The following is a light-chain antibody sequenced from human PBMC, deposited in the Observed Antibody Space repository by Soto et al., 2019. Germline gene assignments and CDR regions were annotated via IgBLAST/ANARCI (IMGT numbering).Light chain of an antibody. V-gene: IGKV1-6*01. J-gene: IGKJ1*01. Sequence: AIQMTQSPSSLSAFVGDRVTITCRASQDIRNELGWYQQRPGKAPKLLIYAASTLESGVPLRFSASGSGTDFTLSISSLRPEDVATYYCLQGNKYPRTFGQGTKVEI. CDR2: AAS. CDR3: LQGNKYPRT. CDR1: QDIRNE.